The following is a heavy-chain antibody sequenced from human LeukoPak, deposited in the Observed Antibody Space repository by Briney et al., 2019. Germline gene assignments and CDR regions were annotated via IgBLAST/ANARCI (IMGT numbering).Heavy chain of an antibody. D-gene: IGHD3-22*01. CDR1: GFTFDDYA. CDR2: ISWNSGSI. CDR3: AKTAAGYYYDSSGYLTLGDAFDI. V-gene: IGHV3-9*01. J-gene: IGHJ3*02. Sequence: GGSLGLSCAASGFTFDDYAMHWVRQAPGKGLEWVSGISWNSGSIGYADSVKGRFTISRDNAKNSLYLQMNSLRAEDTALYYCAKTAAGYYYDSSGYLTLGDAFDIWGQGTMVTVSS.